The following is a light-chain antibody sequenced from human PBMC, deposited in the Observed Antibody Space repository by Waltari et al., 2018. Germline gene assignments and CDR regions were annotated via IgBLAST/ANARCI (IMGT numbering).Light chain of an antibody. CDR2: EGT. CDR3: CSFAGGSSWV. V-gene: IGLV2-23*01. CDR1: SSDIGS. Sequence: QSALTQPASVSGSPGQSITISCTGTSSDIGSVSWYQQHPGMAPKIRIYEGTKRPSGLSNRFSGSKAGNTASLTISGLQAEDDADYYCCSFAGGSSWVFGGGTKVTVL. J-gene: IGLJ3*02.